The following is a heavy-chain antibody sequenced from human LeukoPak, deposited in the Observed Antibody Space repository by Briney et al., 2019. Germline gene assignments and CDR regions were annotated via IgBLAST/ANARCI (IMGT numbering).Heavy chain of an antibody. D-gene: IGHD2-2*01. J-gene: IGHJ3*02. CDR1: GGSFSGYY. V-gene: IGHV4-34*01. CDR2: INHSGST. CDR3: ARYCSSTSCPGGAFDI. Sequence: SETLSLTCAVYGGSFSGYYWSWSRQSPGKGLEWIGEINHSGSTKYNPSLKSRVTISVDTSKNQFSLKLSSVTAADTAVYYCARYCSSTSCPGGAFDIWGQGTMVTASS.